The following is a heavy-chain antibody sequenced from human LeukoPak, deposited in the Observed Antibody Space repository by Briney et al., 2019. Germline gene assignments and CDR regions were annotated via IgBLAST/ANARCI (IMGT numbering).Heavy chain of an antibody. D-gene: IGHD3-22*01. CDR1: GFTFSSYA. CDR2: ISSNGGST. J-gene: IGHJ4*02. CDR3: ATSQYYYDSSGSLDY. Sequence: PGGSLRLSCAASGFTFSSYAMSWVRQAPGKGLEYVSAISSNGGSTYYANSVKGRFTISRDNSKNTLYLQMGNLRTEDMAVYYCATSQYYYDSSGSLDYWGQGTLVTVSS. V-gene: IGHV3-64*01.